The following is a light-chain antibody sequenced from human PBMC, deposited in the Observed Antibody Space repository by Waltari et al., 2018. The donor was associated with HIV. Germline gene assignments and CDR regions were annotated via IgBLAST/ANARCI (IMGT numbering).Light chain of an antibody. Sequence: DIVMTQSPDSLLVSLGERATIDCKFSRTVSYDSKRKMYLAWYQRKTGQPPKLLFHWASSFESGVPDRFSASVSGTNFTLTIRSLHSEDVATYFCQQYFSLPLTFGQGTKVEIK. CDR3: QQYFSLPLT. CDR2: WAS. J-gene: IGKJ1*01. V-gene: IGKV4-1*01. CDR1: RTVSYDSKRKMY.